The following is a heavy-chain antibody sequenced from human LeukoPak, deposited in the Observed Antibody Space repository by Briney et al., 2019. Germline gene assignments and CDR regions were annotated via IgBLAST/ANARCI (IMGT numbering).Heavy chain of an antibody. CDR3: ALGRGYTYGRTVSDAFDI. J-gene: IGHJ3*02. CDR2: IGTAADT. V-gene: IGHV3-13*04. CDR1: GLTFSNYD. D-gene: IGHD5-18*01. Sequence: PGGSLTLSCAAPGLTFSNYDMHWVRQAAGRGLEWVSGIGTAADTYYAGSVKGRFTISRENGKSSAYLQMNSLRAGDTAVYYCALGRGYTYGRTVSDAFDIWGQGTMVTVSS.